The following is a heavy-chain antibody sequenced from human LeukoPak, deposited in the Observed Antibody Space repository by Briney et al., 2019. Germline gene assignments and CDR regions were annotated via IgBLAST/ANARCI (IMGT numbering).Heavy chain of an antibody. Sequence: ASVKISCKSSGGPFDNYAINWVRQAPGQGLEWMGRIIPSLSRANYAQIRVTITADKSTATAYMELSGLRYEGTAVYYCARRTDRVDDAFDVWGQGTMVTVSS. J-gene: IGHJ3*01. CDR3: ARRTDRVDDAFDV. CDR1: GGPFDNYA. D-gene: IGHD3/OR15-3a*01. V-gene: IGHV1-69*04. CDR2: IIPSLSRA.